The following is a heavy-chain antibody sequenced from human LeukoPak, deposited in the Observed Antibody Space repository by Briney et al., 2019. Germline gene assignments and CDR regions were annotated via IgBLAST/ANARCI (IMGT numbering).Heavy chain of an antibody. CDR2: INHSGST. CDR3: ARHLYYYDSSGYRDAFDI. D-gene: IGHD3-22*01. V-gene: IGHV4-34*01. CDR1: GGSFSGYY. J-gene: IGHJ3*02. Sequence: SETLSLTCAVYGGSFSGYYWSWIRQPPGKGLEWIGEINHSGSTNYNPSLKSRVTISVDTSKNQFSLELSSVTAADTAVYYCARHLYYYDSSGYRDAFDIWGQGTMVTVSS.